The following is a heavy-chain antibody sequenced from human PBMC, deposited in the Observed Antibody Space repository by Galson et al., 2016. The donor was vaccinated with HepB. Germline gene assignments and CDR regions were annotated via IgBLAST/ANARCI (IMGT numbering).Heavy chain of an antibody. CDR3: ARDWSAQMPTNTDY. V-gene: IGHV1-18*04. CDR1: GYTFTSYG. CDR2: TSGTNDDL. D-gene: IGHD5-24*01. Sequence: SVKVSCKASGYTFTSYGISWVRQAPGQGPEWMGWTSGTNDDLRYAQMFQGRVTITTDTSTNTAYIELRSLTFDDTAVYYCARDWSAQMPTNTDYWGQGTLVTVSS. J-gene: IGHJ4*02.